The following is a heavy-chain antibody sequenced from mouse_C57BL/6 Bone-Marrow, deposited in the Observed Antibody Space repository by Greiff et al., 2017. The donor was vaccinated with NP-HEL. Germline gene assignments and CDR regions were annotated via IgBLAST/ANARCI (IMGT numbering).Heavy chain of an antibody. CDR2: ISDGGSYT. D-gene: IGHD1-1*01. CDR3: ARGGLYGSSAFFDY. Sequence: EVQLVESGGGLVKPGGSLKLSCAASGFTFSSYAMSWVRQTPEKRLEWVATISDGGSYTYYPDNVKGRFTISRDNAKNNLYLQMSHLKSEDTAMYYCARGGLYGSSAFFDYWGQGTTLTVSS. V-gene: IGHV5-4*01. CDR1: GFTFSSYA. J-gene: IGHJ2*01.